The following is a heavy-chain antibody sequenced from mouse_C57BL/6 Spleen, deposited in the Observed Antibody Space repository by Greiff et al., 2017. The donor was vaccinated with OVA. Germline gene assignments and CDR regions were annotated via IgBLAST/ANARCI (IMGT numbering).Heavy chain of an antibody. Sequence: EVHLVESGEGLVKPGGSLKLSCAASGFTFSSYAMSWVRQTPEKRLGWVAYISSGGDYIYYADTVKGRFTISRDNARNTLYLQMSSLKSEDTAMYYCTRTGYDYDGFAYWGQGTLVTVSA. V-gene: IGHV5-9-1*02. CDR2: ISSGGDYI. CDR1: GFTFSSYA. J-gene: IGHJ3*01. CDR3: TRTGYDYDGFAY. D-gene: IGHD2-4*01.